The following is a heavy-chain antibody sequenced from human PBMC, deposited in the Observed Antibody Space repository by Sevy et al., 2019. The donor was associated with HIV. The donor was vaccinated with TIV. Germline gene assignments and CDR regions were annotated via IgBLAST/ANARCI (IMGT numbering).Heavy chain of an antibody. Sequence: GGSLRLSCAASGFTFSSYSMNWVRQAPGKGLEWVSSISSNRSNIYYADSVKGRFTISRDNAKNSLYLQMISLRPEDTAGYYCARDRNIERQLVLYYYYYMGVWGKGTTVTVSS. CDR2: ISSNRSNI. D-gene: IGHD6-13*01. V-gene: IGHV3-21*01. CDR1: GFTFSSYS. CDR3: ARDRNIERQLVLYYYYYMGV. J-gene: IGHJ6*03.